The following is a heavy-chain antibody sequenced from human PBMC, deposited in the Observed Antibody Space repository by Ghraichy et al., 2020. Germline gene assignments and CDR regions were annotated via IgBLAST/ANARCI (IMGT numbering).Heavy chain of an antibody. CDR3: ATNVTKYCTSGRTNRGLFDP. J-gene: IGHJ5*02. CDR1: GGSITRSTSY. CDR2: IYYSGSP. D-gene: IGHD2-8*01. V-gene: IGHV4-39*01. Sequence: SETLSLTCTVSGGSITRSTSYWGWIRQPPGKGLEWIGSIYYSGSPVYNPSLQSRVTMSVDTSKNQFFLSLSSATAADTAVYYCATNVTKYCTSGRTNRGLFDPWGQGTLVTVSS.